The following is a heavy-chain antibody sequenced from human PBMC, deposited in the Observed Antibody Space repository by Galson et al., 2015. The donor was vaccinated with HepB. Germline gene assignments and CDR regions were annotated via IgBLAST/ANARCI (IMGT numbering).Heavy chain of an antibody. J-gene: IGHJ1*01. CDR3: AKSPGYCSSTSCYTVRYFQH. D-gene: IGHD2-2*02. CDR1: GFTFSSYA. V-gene: IGHV3-23*01. CDR2: ISGSGGST. Sequence: SLRLSCAASGFTFSSYAMSWVRQAPGKGLEWVSAISGSGGSTYYADSVKGRFTISRDNSKNTLYLQMNSLRAEDTAVYYCAKSPGYCSSTSCYTVRYFQHWGQGTLSPSPQ.